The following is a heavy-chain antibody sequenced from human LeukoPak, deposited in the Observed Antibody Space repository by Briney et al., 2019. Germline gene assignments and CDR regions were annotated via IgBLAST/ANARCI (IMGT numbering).Heavy chain of an antibody. D-gene: IGHD5-18*01. CDR1: GGSISSGDYY. V-gene: IGHV4-30-4*08. Sequence: SETLSLTCTVSGGSISSGDYYWSWIRQPPGKGLEWIGYVYYSGSTYYNPSLRSRVTISVDTSKNQFSLKLSSVTAADTAVYYCARGGYSYGTGIDYWGQGTLVTVSS. J-gene: IGHJ4*02. CDR3: ARGGYSYGTGIDY. CDR2: VYYSGST.